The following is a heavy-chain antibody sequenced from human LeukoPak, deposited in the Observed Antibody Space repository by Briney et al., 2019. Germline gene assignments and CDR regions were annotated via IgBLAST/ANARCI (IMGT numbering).Heavy chain of an antibody. V-gene: IGHV1-69*05. Sequence: GSSVKVSCKASGGTFSSYAISWVRQAPGQGLEWMGRIIPIFGTANYAQKFQGRVTITTDESTSTAYMELSSLRSEDTAVYYCARAAGYYGSGSYYISGYFDYWGQGTLVTVSS. CDR3: ARAAGYYGSGSYYISGYFDY. CDR1: GGTFSSYA. J-gene: IGHJ4*02. CDR2: IIPIFGTA. D-gene: IGHD3-10*01.